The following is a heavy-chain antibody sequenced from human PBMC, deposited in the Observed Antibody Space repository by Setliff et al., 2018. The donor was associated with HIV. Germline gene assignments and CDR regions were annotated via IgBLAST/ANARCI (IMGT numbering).Heavy chain of an antibody. CDR1: GGSISSGSYY. J-gene: IGHJ4*02. D-gene: IGHD3-22*01. CDR2: IFSSGST. CDR3: ARDPVITMMVGPRFYFDY. V-gene: IGHV4-61*02. Sequence: KPSETLSLTCTVSGGSISSGSYYWSWIRQPAGKGLEWIGRIFSSGSTSYNPSLKSRVTMSVDTSKNQFSLRLSSVTAADTAVYYCARDPVITMMVGPRFYFDYWGQGILVTAPQ.